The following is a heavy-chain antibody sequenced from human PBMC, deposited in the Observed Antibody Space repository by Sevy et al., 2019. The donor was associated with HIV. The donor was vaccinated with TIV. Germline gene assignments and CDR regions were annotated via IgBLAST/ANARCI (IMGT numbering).Heavy chain of an antibody. CDR3: ARAFCTRGRCYSLAY. CDR2: ISPHTGDT. D-gene: IGHD2-15*01. V-gene: IGHV1-18*01. J-gene: IGHJ4*02. Sequence: ASVKVSCKVSGYTFSIYRITWVRQAPGQGLEWMGWISPHTGDTKFAVNFQDRVTMSTDTSTATAYMELSSLRSDDTAVYYCARAFCTRGRCYSLAYWGQGTLVTVSS. CDR1: GYTFSIYR.